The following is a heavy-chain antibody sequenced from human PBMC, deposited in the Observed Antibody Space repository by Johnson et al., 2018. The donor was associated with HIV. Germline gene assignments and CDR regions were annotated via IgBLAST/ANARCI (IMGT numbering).Heavy chain of an antibody. J-gene: IGHJ3*02. V-gene: IGHV3-30-3*01. D-gene: IGHD2-21*01. CDR2: ISYDGSNK. CDR3: ARVPEGDDDAFYI. CDR1: GFTFSSYA. Sequence: QMQLVESGGGVVQPGRSLRLSCAASGFTFSSYAMHWVRQAPGKGLEWVAVISYDGSNKYYADSVKGRFTVSRDNAKRSLYLQLSKLRAEDTALYYWARVPEGDDDAFYIWGQGTMVTVSS.